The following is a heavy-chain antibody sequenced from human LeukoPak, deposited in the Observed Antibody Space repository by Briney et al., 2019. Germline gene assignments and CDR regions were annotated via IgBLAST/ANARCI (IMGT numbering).Heavy chain of an antibody. CDR3: ARGNGGNSVDY. J-gene: IGHJ4*02. D-gene: IGHD4-23*01. CDR2: IYYSGST. CDR1: GGSFSGYY. Sequence: PSETLSLTCAVYGGSFSGYYWSWIRQHPGKGLEWIGYIYYSGSTYYNPSLKSRVTISVDTSKNQFSLKLSSVTAADTAVYYCARGNGGNSVDYWGQGTLVTVSS. V-gene: IGHV4-31*11.